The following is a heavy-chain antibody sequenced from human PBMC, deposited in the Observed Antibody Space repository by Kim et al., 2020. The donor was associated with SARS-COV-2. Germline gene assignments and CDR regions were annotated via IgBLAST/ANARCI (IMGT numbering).Heavy chain of an antibody. CDR2: INAGNGNT. V-gene: IGHV1-3*01. J-gene: IGHJ4*02. CDR1: GYTFTSHA. D-gene: IGHD6-19*01. CDR3: ARVAPIPVAGFDY. Sequence: ASVKVSCKASGYTFTSHAFHWVRQAPGQRLEWMGWINAGNGNTKYSQKVQGRVTITSDTSARTAYMELSSLRSEDTAVYYCARVAPIPVAGFDYWGQGTLVTVSS.